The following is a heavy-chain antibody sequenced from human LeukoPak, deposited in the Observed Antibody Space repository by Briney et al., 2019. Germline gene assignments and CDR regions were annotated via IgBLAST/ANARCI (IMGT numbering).Heavy chain of an antibody. CDR2: IIPIFGTA. D-gene: IGHD3-3*01. CDR1: GGTFSSYA. V-gene: IGHV1-69*05. CDR3: AGSYYDFWSGSGHYGMDV. Sequence: SVKVSCKASGGTFSSYAISWVRQAPGQGLEWMGGIIPIFGTANYAQKFQGRVTITRDTSASTAYMELSSLRSEDTAVYYCAGSYYDFWSGSGHYGMDVWGQGTTVTVSS. J-gene: IGHJ6*02.